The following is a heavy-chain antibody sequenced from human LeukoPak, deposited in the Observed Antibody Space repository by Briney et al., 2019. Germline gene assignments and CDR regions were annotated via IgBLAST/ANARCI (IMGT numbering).Heavy chain of an antibody. J-gene: IGHJ4*02. Sequence: SVKVSCKTSGGTFTSYAITWVRQAPGQGLEWMGKIIPISGTTNYAQKFQGRVTFTADESTSTAYMELRSLRSEDTALYYCARQPLLWFGESSSYYFDYWGQGTLVTVSS. D-gene: IGHD3-10*01. CDR1: GGTFTSYA. V-gene: IGHV1-69*13. CDR2: IIPISGTT. CDR3: ARQPLLWFGESSSYYFDY.